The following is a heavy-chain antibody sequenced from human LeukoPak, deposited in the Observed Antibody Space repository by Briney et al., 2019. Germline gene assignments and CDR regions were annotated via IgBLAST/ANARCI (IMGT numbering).Heavy chain of an antibody. CDR3: ARDPRAYCSSTSCYAFDY. CDR1: GFTFSDYA. J-gene: IGHJ4*02. Sequence: PGGSLRLSCAASGFTFSDYALHWVRQAPGKGLEWVAVVPYDGSNIYYADSVKGRFTISRDNSKNTLYLQMNSLRAEDTAVYYCARDPRAYCSSTSCYAFDYWGQGTLVTVSS. D-gene: IGHD2-2*01. V-gene: IGHV3-30*04. CDR2: VPYDGSNI.